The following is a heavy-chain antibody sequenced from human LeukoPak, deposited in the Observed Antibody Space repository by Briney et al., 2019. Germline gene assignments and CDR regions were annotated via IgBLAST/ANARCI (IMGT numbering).Heavy chain of an antibody. V-gene: IGHV3-11*04. CDR2: ISSSGSTI. CDR3: ARDPTEVATAYFDY. J-gene: IGHJ4*02. Sequence: GGSLRLSCAASGFTFSDYYMSWIRQAPGKGLEWVSYISSSGSTIYYADSVKGRFTISRDNAKNSLYLQMNGLRAEDTAVYYCARDPTEVATAYFDYWGQGTLVTVSS. D-gene: IGHD5-24*01. CDR1: GFTFSDYY.